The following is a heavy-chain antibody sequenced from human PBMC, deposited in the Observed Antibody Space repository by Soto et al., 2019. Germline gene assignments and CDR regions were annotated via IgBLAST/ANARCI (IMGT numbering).Heavy chain of an antibody. J-gene: IGHJ4*02. D-gene: IGHD1-26*01. V-gene: IGHV4-4*07. Sequence: PSETLSLTCTVSGGSISSYYWSWIRQPAGKGLEWIGEISSGITNYNPSLKSRVTISADTSKNQFSLKLSSVTAADTAVYYCARGPYSRAVGATNPSHWGQGTPVTVSS. CDR1: GGSISSYY. CDR3: ARGPYSRAVGATNPSH. CDR2: ISSGIT.